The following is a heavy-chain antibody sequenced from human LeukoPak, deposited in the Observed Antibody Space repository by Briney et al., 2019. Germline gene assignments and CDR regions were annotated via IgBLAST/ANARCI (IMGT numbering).Heavy chain of an antibody. CDR2: ISSSSSYI. D-gene: IGHD5-12*01. CDR1: GFPFSSYA. V-gene: IGHV3-21*01. CDR3: ARGDEQEWLRFLIGAFDI. J-gene: IGHJ3*02. Sequence: PGGSLRLSCAASGFPFSSYAMSWVRQAPGKGLEWVSSISSSSSYIYYADSVKGRFTISRDNAKNSLYLQMNSLRAEDTAVYYCARGDEQEWLRFLIGAFDIWGQGTMVTVSS.